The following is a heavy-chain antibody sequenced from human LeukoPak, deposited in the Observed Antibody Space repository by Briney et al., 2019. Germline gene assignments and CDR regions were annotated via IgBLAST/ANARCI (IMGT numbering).Heavy chain of an antibody. CDR2: INHSGST. J-gene: IGHJ4*02. D-gene: IGHD3-22*01. Sequence: PSETLSLTCAVYGGSFSGYYWSWIRQPPGKGLEWIGEINHSGSTNYNPSLKSRVTISVDTSKNQFSLKLSSVTAADTAVYYCARVNPMIVVDYWGQGTLVTVSS. CDR3: ARVNPMIVVDY. CDR1: GGSFSGYY. V-gene: IGHV4-34*01.